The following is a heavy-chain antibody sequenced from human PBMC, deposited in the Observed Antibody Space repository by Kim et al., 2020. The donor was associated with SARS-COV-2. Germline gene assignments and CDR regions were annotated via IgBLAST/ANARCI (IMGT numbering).Heavy chain of an antibody. J-gene: IGHJ5*02. CDR1: GYTFTSYA. CDR3: ARVPLVLRPNWFDP. D-gene: IGHD3-3*01. V-gene: IGHV1-3*01. Sequence: ASVKVSCKASGYTFTSYAMHWVRQAPGQRLEWMGWINAGNGNTKYSQKFQGRVTITRDTSASTAYMELSSLRSEDTAVYYCARVPLVLRPNWFDPWGQGTLVTVSS. CDR2: INAGNGNT.